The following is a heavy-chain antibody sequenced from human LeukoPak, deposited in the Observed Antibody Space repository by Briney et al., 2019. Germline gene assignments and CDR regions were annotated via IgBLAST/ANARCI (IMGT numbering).Heavy chain of an antibody. CDR3: ARGSPSSYYGMDV. Sequence: SETLSLTCTVSGGSISSYYWSWIRQPPGKGLEWIGYIYYSGSTNYNPSLKSRVTISVDTSKNQFSLKLSSVTAADTAVYYCARGSPSSYYGMDVWGQGTTVTVSS. V-gene: IGHV4-59*01. CDR2: IYYSGST. CDR1: GGSISSYY. D-gene: IGHD6-13*01. J-gene: IGHJ6*02.